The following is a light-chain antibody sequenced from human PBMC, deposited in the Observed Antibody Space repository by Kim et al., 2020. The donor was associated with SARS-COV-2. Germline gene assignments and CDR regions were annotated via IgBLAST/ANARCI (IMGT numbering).Light chain of an antibody. CDR2: DAA. J-gene: IGKJ4*01. CDR3: QQRGSWPPALT. Sequence: GKSAPPACRASHNCGFSLACYQQTPGQAPRLLIYDAAMRAAGIPDRFSGSGSGTDFTLTIGSLAPEDFAIYYCQQRGSWPPALTFGGGTKVDIK. V-gene: IGKV3-11*01. CDR1: HNCGFS.